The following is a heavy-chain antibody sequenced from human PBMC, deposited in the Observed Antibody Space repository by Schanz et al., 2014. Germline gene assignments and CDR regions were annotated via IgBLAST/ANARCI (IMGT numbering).Heavy chain of an antibody. V-gene: IGHV3-74*02. J-gene: IGHJ5*02. CDR1: GFMFSSYW. CDR3: ARPALWFGDNCIDP. CDR2: IKSDGSST. D-gene: IGHD3-10*01. Sequence: VQLVESGGGVVQPGRSLRLSCAASGFMFSSYWMHWVRQVPGKGLVWVSRIKSDGSSTSYADSVKGRFTISRDNAKNTLYLQRNSLRAEDTAVYYCARPALWFGDNCIDPWGQGTLVTVSS.